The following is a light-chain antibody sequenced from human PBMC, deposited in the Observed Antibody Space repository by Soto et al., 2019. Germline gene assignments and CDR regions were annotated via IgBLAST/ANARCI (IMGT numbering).Light chain of an antibody. J-gene: IGKJ2*01. CDR1: QSVSSY. V-gene: IGKV3-11*01. CDR3: QQSSTWPRT. CDR2: DAS. Sequence: EIVLTQSPATLSLSPGESATLYCRASQSVSSYLAWYQQKPGQAPRLLIYDASNRATGIPARFSGSGAGTAFHLTISSLEPEDLAVYYCQQSSTWPRTFGQGTKLEIK.